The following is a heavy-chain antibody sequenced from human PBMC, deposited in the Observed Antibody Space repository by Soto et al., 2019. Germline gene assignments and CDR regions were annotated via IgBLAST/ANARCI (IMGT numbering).Heavy chain of an antibody. D-gene: IGHD3-22*01. J-gene: IGHJ4*02. Sequence: PSEPLSLPCTVFGGSIIGFYWGCIRHPPGKGLEWIATVHYSGSTYYTPSLKNRVTISADTSNNQFSLRLNSVTAADTAVYYCARQHYYDSSGYYTWNWGRGTLVTVSS. CDR1: GGSIIGFY. CDR2: VHYSGST. V-gene: IGHV4-39*01. CDR3: ARQHYYDSSGYYTWN.